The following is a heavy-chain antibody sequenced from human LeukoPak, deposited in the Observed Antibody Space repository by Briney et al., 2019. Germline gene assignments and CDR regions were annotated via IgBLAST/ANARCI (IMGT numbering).Heavy chain of an antibody. CDR3: ARGPGPIAGAKNPFDI. CDR2: ISYDRSNK. J-gene: IGHJ3*02. CDR1: GLTFSSYG. V-gene: IGHV3-30*01. Sequence: GGSLRLSCAASGLTFSSYGMHWVRQAPGKGLEWVAVISYDRSNKYYADSVKGRFTISGDKSKNTLYLQMNSLRPEDTAFYYCARGPGPIAGAKNPFDIWGQGTMVTVSS. D-gene: IGHD1-26*01.